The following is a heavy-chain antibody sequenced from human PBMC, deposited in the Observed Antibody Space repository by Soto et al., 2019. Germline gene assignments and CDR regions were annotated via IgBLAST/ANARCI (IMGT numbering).Heavy chain of an antibody. CDR3: ASPTGYYYGMDV. V-gene: IGHV1-18*04. J-gene: IGHJ6*02. CDR2: ISAYNGNT. Sequence: ASVKVSCKASGGTFSSYGISWVRRAPGQGLEWMGWISAYNGNTNYAQKLQGRVTMTTDTSTSTAYMELRSLRSDDTAVYYCASPTGYYYGMDVWGQGTTVTVSS. CDR1: GGTFSSYG.